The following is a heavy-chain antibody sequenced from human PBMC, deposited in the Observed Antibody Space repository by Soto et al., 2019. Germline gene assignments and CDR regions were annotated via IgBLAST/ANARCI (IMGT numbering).Heavy chain of an antibody. V-gene: IGHV1-69*13. CDR3: ARGPQYGPGLNWFDP. CDR2: IIPIFGTA. D-gene: IGHD3-10*01. CDR1: GGTFGSYA. Sequence: ASVKVSGKASGGTFGSYAISWVRQAPGQGLEWMGGIIPIFGTANYAQKFKGRVTITADEATSTAYMELSSLRSEDTAVYYCARGPQYGPGLNWFDPWGQGTLVTVSS. J-gene: IGHJ5*02.